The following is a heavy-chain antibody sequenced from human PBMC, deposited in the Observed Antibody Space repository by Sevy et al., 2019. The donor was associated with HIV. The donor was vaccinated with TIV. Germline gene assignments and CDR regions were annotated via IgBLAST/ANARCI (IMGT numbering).Heavy chain of an antibody. CDR2: IRSKAYGGTT. J-gene: IGHJ6*02. CDR1: GFTFDDYT. Sequence: GGSLRLSCRASGFTFDDYTMSWVRQAPGKGLEWVAFIRSKAYGGTTEYAASVKGRFTISRDECKSMAYLQMNSLKTEDTAVYYCTRVEGAADWGMDVWGQGTTVTVSS. D-gene: IGHD1-26*01. V-gene: IGHV3-49*04. CDR3: TRVEGAADWGMDV.